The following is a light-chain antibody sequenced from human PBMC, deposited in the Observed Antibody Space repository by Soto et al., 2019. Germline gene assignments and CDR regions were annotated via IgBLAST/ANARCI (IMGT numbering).Light chain of an antibody. CDR1: SGHSSYA. Sequence: QLVLTQSPSASASLGASVKLTCTLSSGHSSYAIAWHQLQPEKGPRYLMKLNSDGSHTKGDGIPDRFSGSSSGTERYLTISSLQPEDEADYYCQTWGTGSWVFGGGTKLTVL. CDR2: LNSDGSH. J-gene: IGLJ3*02. V-gene: IGLV4-69*01. CDR3: QTWGTGSWV.